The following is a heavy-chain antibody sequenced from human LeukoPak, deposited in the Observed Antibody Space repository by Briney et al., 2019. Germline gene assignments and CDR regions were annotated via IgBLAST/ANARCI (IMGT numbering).Heavy chain of an antibody. D-gene: IGHD6-19*01. J-gene: IGHJ4*02. CDR3: ARNLGRGSIAVAGNLDY. CDR1: GFTFSSYS. Sequence: GGSLRLSCAASGFTFSSYSMNWVRQAPGKGLEWVSSISSSSSYIYYADSVKGRFTISRDNAKNSLYLQMNSLRAEDTAVYYCARNLGRGSIAVAGNLDYWGQGTLVTVSS. CDR2: ISSSSSYI. V-gene: IGHV3-21*01.